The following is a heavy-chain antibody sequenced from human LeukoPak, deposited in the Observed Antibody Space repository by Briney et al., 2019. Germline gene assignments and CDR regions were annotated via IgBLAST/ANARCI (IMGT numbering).Heavy chain of an antibody. CDR1: GFTFSSYG. CDR2: IRYDGSNK. D-gene: IGHD3-10*01. V-gene: IGHV3-30*02. J-gene: IGHJ4*02. CDR3: AKDPSPLSGSGSSFDY. Sequence: GGSLRLSCAASGFTFSSYGMHWVRQAPGKGLEWVAFIRYDGSNKYYADSVKGRFTISRDNSKNTLYLQMNSLRAEDTAVYYCAKDPSPLSGSGSSFDYWGQGTLVTVSS.